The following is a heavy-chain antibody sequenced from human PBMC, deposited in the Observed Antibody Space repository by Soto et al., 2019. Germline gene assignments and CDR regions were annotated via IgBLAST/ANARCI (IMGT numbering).Heavy chain of an antibody. CDR1: GYIFSDYY. D-gene: IGHD5-18*01. CDR3: ARVLYRNVIHA. J-gene: IGHJ4*02. V-gene: IGHV1-2*02. CDR2: IDPRNGGT. Sequence: QVQLAQSGSDVKKPGASFTVSCKASGYIFSDYYIHWVRQAPGQGLEWMGWIDPRNGGTKYAQKFQDRLTMTTDTSTSTAFLELRRLRLDDTAVFFCARVLYRNVIHAWGQGTLVTVSS.